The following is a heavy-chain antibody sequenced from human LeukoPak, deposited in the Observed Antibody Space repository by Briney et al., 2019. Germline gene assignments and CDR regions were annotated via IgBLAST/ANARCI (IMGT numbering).Heavy chain of an antibody. D-gene: IGHD6-13*01. CDR1: GFTVSSNY. V-gene: IGHV3-66*01. Sequence: PGGSLRLSCAASGFTVSSNYMSWVRQAPGKGLEWVSVIYSGGSTYYADSVKGRFTISRDNSKNTLYLQMNSLRAEDTAVYYCAXXXXXGSWYHFFDYWGQGTLVTVSS. CDR2: IYSGGST. CDR3: AXXXXXGSWYHFFDY. J-gene: IGHJ4*02.